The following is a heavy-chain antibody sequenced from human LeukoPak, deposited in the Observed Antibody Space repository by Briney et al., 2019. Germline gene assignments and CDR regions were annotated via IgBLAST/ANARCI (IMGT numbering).Heavy chain of an antibody. CDR3: ARRITMVRGVIITAKYNWFDP. D-gene: IGHD3-10*01. V-gene: IGHV3-7*01. CDR1: GFTFSSYW. J-gene: IGHJ5*02. CDR2: IKQDGSEK. Sequence: GGSLRLSCAVSGFTFSSYWMSWVRQAPGKGLEWVANIKQDGSEKYYVDSVKGRFTISRDNAKNSLYLQMNSLRAEDTAVYYCARRITMVRGVIITAKYNWFDPWGQGTLVTVSS.